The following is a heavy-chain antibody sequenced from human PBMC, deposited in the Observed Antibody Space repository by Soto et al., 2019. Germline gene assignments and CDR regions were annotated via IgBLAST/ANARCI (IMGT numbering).Heavy chain of an antibody. V-gene: IGHV4-39*01. CDR2: IYYSGRT. J-gene: IGHJ4*02. CDR3: ARQRTTVVTQAYFDH. CDR1: CESIHSSFLY. Sequence: ETPSLTLIVSCESIHSSFLYWGWVRQPPGKGLEWIGSIYYSGRTYYNPSFKSRVTISIDTSKNQFSLKLSSVTATDTAVYYCARQRTTVVTQAYFDHWGQGALVTVSS. D-gene: IGHD2-21*02.